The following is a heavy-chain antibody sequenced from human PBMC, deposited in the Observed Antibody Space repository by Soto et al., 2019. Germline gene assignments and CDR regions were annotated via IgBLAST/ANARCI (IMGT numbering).Heavy chain of an antibody. V-gene: IGHV1-18*01. J-gene: IGHJ4*02. CDR1: GYTFSTYG. Sequence: QVQLLQSGAEVKKPGASVKVSCKASGYTFSTYGITWVRQAPGQGLEWMGWTSANNDNTNYVQKLRGRVTMTTDTSTSTAYLELRSLRSDDTAVYYCARDQTFPDYWVQGTLVTVSS. CDR2: TSANNDNT. D-gene: IGHD3-3*02. CDR3: ARDQTFPDY.